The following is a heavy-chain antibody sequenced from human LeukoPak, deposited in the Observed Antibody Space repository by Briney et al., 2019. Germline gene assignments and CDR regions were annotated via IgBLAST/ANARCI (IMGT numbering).Heavy chain of an antibody. D-gene: IGHD6-13*01. CDR3: AKQSGSSWYSYYYYMDV. V-gene: IGHV3-23*01. Sequence: PGGSLRLSCAASGFTFGNYAMTWVRQAPGKGLEWVSAISGSSVGTYYADSVKGRFTISRDNSKNTLYLQMNSLRSEDTAVYHCAKQSGSSWYSYYYYMDVWGKGTTVTVSS. CDR1: GFTFGNYA. CDR2: ISGSSVGT. J-gene: IGHJ6*03.